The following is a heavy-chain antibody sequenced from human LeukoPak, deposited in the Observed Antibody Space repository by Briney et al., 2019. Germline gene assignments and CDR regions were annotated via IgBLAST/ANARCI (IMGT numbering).Heavy chain of an antibody. J-gene: IGHJ4*02. V-gene: IGHV4-59*12. Sequence: SETLSLTCTVSGDFISLYYWSWIRQPPGKGLEWIGYIYYTGSTKSNPSLKSRVTISVDTSKKQFSLNLSSVTAADTAVYYCARESGYSGYDYFDYWGQGTLVTVAS. CDR2: IYYTGST. CDR3: ARESGYSGYDYFDY. D-gene: IGHD5-12*01. CDR1: GDFISLYY.